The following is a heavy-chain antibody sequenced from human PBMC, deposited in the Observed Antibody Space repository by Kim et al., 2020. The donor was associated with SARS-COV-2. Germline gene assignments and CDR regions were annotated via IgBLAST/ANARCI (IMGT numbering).Heavy chain of an antibody. CDR2: ISYDGSNK. Sequence: GGSLRLSCAASGFTFSSYAMHWVRQAPGKGLEWVAVISYDGSNKYYADSVKGRFTISRDNSKNTLYLQMNSLRAEDTAVYYCARDGGGSGWSRLVPGYFDYWGQGTVVTVSS. CDR3: ARDGGGSGWSRLVPGYFDY. CDR1: GFTFSSYA. V-gene: IGHV3-30*04. J-gene: IGHJ4*02. D-gene: IGHD6-19*01.